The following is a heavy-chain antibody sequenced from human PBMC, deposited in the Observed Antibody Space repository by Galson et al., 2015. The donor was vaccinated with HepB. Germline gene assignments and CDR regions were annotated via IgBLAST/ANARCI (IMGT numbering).Heavy chain of an antibody. CDR3: ARDRGITIFGVVHNSDAFDI. CDR2: ISSSSYI. CDR1: GFTFSSYS. Sequence: SLRLSCAASGFTFSSYSMNWVRQAPGKGLEWVSSISSSSYIYYADSVKGRFTISRDNAKNSLYLQMNSLRAEDTAVYYCARDRGITIFGVVHNSDAFDIWGQGTMVTVSS. J-gene: IGHJ3*02. D-gene: IGHD3-3*01. V-gene: IGHV3-21*01.